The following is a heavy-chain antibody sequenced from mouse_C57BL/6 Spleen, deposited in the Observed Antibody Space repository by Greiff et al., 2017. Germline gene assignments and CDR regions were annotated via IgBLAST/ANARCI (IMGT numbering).Heavy chain of an antibody. CDR2: FYPGSGSI. J-gene: IGHJ2*01. CDR3: ARHEAYYGKGGGYFDY. V-gene: IGHV1-62-2*01. Sequence: QVQLQQSGAELVKPGASVKLSCKASGYTFTEYTIHWVKQRSGQGLEWIGWFYPGSGSIKYNEKFKDKATLTADKSSSTVYMELSRLTSEDSAVYFCARHEAYYGKGGGYFDYWGQGTTLTVSS. D-gene: IGHD2-1*01. CDR1: GYTFTEYT.